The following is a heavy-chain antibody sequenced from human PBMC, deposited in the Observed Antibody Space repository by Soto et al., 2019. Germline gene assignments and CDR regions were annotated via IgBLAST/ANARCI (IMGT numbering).Heavy chain of an antibody. CDR2: IIPIFGTA. Sequence: SVKVSCKASGGTFSSYSISWVRQAPGQGLEWMGGIIPIFGTANYAQKFQGRVTITADESTSTAYMELSSLRSEDTAVYYCARGSWSDFYYYGMDVWGQGTTVTVSS. D-gene: IGHD6-13*01. V-gene: IGHV1-69*13. J-gene: IGHJ6*02. CDR3: ARGSWSDFYYYGMDV. CDR1: GGTFSSYS.